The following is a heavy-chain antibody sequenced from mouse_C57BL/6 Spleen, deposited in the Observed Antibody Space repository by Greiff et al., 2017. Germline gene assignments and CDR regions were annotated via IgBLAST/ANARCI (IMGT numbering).Heavy chain of an antibody. CDR3: ERGYYDYGAYDMDY. Sequence: LVESGAELVKPGASVKMSCKASGYTFTTYPIEWMKQNHGKSLEWIGNFHPYNDDTKYNEKFKGKATLTVEKSSSTVYLELSRLTSDDSAVYYCERGYYDYGAYDMDYWGQGTTVTVSS. J-gene: IGHJ4*01. CDR2: FHPYNDDT. V-gene: IGHV1-47*01. D-gene: IGHD2-4*01. CDR1: GYTFTTYP.